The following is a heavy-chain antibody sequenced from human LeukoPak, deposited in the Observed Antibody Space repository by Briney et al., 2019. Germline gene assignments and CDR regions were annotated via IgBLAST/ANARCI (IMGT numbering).Heavy chain of an antibody. CDR1: GGSLNNYY. J-gene: IGHJ4*02. V-gene: IGHV4-4*07. CDR2: IYSSGST. Sequence: PSETLSLTCTVSGGSLNNYYWSWIRQPAGKGLEWIGRIYSSGSTDYNPSHKSRVTVSLDTSKQQFSLKLNSVTAADTAVYYCARETPRGSHDYWGQGTLVTVSS. CDR3: ARETPRGSHDY. D-gene: IGHD3-10*01.